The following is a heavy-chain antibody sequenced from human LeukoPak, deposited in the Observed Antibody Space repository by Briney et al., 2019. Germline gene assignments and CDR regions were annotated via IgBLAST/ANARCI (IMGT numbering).Heavy chain of an antibody. CDR2: ISSSSSYI. CDR1: GFTFSSYS. CDR3: ARDLERITMVRGVISNWFDP. J-gene: IGHJ5*02. V-gene: IGHV3-21*01. D-gene: IGHD3-10*01. Sequence: GGSLRLSCAASGFTFSSYSMNWVRQAPGKGLEWVSSISSSSSYIYYADSVKGRFTISRDNAKNSLYLQMNSLRAEDTAVYYCARDLERITMVRGVISNWFDPWGQGTLVTVSS.